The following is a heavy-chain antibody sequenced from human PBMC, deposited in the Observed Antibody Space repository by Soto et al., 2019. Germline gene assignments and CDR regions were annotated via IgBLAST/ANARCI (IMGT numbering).Heavy chain of an antibody. D-gene: IGHD3-3*01. Sequence: SVKVSCKASGYTFTSYDINWVRQATGQGLEWMGWMNPNSVNTGYAQKFQGRVTMTRNNSISTAYMELSSLRSEDTAVYYCARGRTYYDFWSGQMAQYGREIWGQETPVNVSS. CDR3: ARGRTYYDFWSGQMAQYGREI. V-gene: IGHV1-8*01. CDR1: GYTFTSYD. J-gene: IGHJ6*02. CDR2: MNPNSVNT.